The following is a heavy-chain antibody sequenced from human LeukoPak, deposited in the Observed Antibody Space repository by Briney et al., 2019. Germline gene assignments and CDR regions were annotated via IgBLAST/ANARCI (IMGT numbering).Heavy chain of an antibody. CDR1: GGSISSYY. Sequence: PSETLSLTCTVSGGSISSYYWSWIRQPPGKGLEWIGEINHSGSTNYNPSLRSRVTISVDTSKNQFSLKLSSVTAADTAVYYCARVLGFVYYYGSGSNPFDTWGQGTLVTVSS. CDR2: INHSGST. J-gene: IGHJ5*02. V-gene: IGHV4-34*01. CDR3: ARVLGFVYYYGSGSNPFDT. D-gene: IGHD3-10*01.